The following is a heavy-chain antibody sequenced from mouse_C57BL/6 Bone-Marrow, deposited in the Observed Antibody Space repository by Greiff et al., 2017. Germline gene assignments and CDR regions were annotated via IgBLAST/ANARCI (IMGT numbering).Heavy chain of an antibody. CDR1: GYSITSGYY. J-gene: IGHJ2*01. V-gene: IGHV3-6*01. D-gene: IGHD2-2*01. CDR2: ISYDGSN. Sequence: EVKLQESGPGLVKPSQSLSLTCSVTGYSITSGYYWNWIRQFPGNKLEWMGYISYDGSNNYNPSLKNRISITRDTSKNQFFLKLNSVTTEDTATYYCARDGYCFDYWGQGTTLTVSS. CDR3: ARDGYCFDY.